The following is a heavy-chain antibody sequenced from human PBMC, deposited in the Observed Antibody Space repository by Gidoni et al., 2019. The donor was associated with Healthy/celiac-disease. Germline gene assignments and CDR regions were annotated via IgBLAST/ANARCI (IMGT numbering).Heavy chain of an antibody. J-gene: IGHJ4*02. Sequence: QVQLVESGGGVVPPGRSLSLSCAASGFTFSSYGMHWVRQAPGKGLEWVAVISYDVSNKYYADSVKGRFTISRDNSKNTLYLQMNSLRAEDTAVYYCAKVAPRRAVAGTLDYWGQGTLVTVSS. CDR3: AKVAPRRAVAGTLDY. CDR1: GFTFSSYG. CDR2: ISYDVSNK. D-gene: IGHD6-19*01. V-gene: IGHV3-30*18.